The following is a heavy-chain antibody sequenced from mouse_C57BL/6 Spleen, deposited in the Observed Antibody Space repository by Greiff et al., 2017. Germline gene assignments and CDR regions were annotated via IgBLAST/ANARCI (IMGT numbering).Heavy chain of an antibody. CDR3: ARDYGSSYGEAY. J-gene: IGHJ3*01. V-gene: IGHV1-54*01. CDR1: GYAFTNYL. CDR2: INPGSGGT. Sequence: QVHVKQSGAELVRPGTSVKVSCKASGYAFTNYLIEWVKQRPGQGLEWIGVINPGSGGTNYNEKFKGKATLTADKSSSTAYMQLSSLTSEDSAVYFCARDYGSSYGEAYGGQGTLVTVSA. D-gene: IGHD1-1*01.